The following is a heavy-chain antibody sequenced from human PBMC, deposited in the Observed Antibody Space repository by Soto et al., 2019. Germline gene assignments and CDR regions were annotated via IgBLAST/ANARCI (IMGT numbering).Heavy chain of an antibody. V-gene: IGHV4-39*02. CDR3: ARPRGTSGWYGSWFDP. J-gene: IGHJ5*02. D-gene: IGHD6-13*01. CDR2: VHYCGTT. CDR1: GGSISRNSYY. Sequence: QLQLQESGPGLVKPSETLSLTCSVSGGSISRNSYYWGWIRQPPGKGLEWIGRVHYCGTTDYNPSLESRLTISIDTSKNHFSLKLRSVTAADTAVYFCARPRGTSGWYGSWFDPWGPGALVTVSS.